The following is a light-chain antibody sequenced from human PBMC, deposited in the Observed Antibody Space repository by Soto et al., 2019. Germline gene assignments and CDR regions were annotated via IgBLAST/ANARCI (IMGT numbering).Light chain of an antibody. CDR2: GTS. J-gene: IGKJ1*01. CDR1: QSVSSSY. V-gene: IGKV3-20*01. CDR3: QQYDTSPET. Sequence: EIVLTQSPGTLSLSPGERATLSCRASQSVSSSYLAWYQHKPGQAPRLLMYGTSSRATGIPDRFSGSGSGTDFTLTISSLEPEDFAVYYCQQYDTSPETFGQGTKVEIK.